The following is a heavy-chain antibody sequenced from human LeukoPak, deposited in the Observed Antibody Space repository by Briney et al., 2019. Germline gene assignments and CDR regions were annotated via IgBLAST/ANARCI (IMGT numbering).Heavy chain of an antibody. V-gene: IGHV4-34*01. CDR3: ARGNFDP. Sequence: SETLSLTCAVYGGSFSGYYWSWIRQPPGKGLEWIGEINHSGSTNYNPSLKSRVTISVDTSKNQFSLKLSSVTAADTAVYYCARGNFDPWGQGTLVTVSS. CDR2: INHSGST. CDR1: GGSFSGYY. J-gene: IGHJ5*02.